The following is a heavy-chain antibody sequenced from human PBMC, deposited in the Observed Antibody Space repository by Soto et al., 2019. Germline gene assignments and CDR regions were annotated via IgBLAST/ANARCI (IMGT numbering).Heavy chain of an antibody. D-gene: IGHD2-15*01. CDR1: GGTFSSYA. Sequence: QVQLVQSGAEVKKPGSSVKVSCKASGGTFSSYAISWVRQAPGQGLEWMGGIIPIFGTANYAQKFQGRVTITADESTSTDYMELSSLRSEDTAVYYCARDRMILGYCSGGSCFGWFDPWGQGTLVTVSS. V-gene: IGHV1-69*01. CDR3: ARDRMILGYCSGGSCFGWFDP. CDR2: IIPIFGTA. J-gene: IGHJ5*02.